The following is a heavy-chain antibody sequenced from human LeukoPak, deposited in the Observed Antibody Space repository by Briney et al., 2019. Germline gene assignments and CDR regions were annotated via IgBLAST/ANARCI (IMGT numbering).Heavy chain of an antibody. D-gene: IGHD2-15*01. J-gene: IGHJ6*02. CDR3: ARSVVRPGKVGYYFGMDV. Sequence: GGSLRLSCEASGFTVSGDYMSWVRQAPGKGLEWVSVIYSEGRTYYADSVKGRFTISKDNSKNTLYLQMNSLRAEDTAVYYCARSVVRPGKVGYYFGMDVWGQGTTVTVSS. V-gene: IGHV3-66*01. CDR1: GFTVSGDY. CDR2: IYSEGRT.